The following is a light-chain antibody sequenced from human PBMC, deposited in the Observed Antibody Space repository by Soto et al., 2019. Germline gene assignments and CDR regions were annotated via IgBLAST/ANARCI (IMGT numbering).Light chain of an antibody. J-gene: IGLJ1*01. CDR3: CSYAGSSTHV. CDR1: SSDVGRFNL. V-gene: IGLV2-23*01. CDR2: EGS. Sequence: QSALTQPASVSGSPGQSITISCTGTSSDVGRFNLVSWYQQHPGKAPRLMIYEGSRRPSGISDRFSASKSGNTASLTISGLQAEDEADYFCCSYAGSSTHVFGTGTKLTVL.